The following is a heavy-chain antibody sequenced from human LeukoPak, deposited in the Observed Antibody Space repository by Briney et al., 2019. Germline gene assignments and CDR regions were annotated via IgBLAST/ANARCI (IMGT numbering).Heavy chain of an antibody. Sequence: GGSLRLSCAASGFTVSSNYMSWVRQAPGKGLEWVSVIYSGGSTYYADSVKGRFTISRDNSKNTLYLRMNSLRAEDTAVYYCASPTMTTVTIGAFDIWGQGTMVTVSS. CDR1: GFTVSSNY. J-gene: IGHJ3*02. D-gene: IGHD4-17*01. CDR3: ASPTMTTVTIGAFDI. CDR2: IYSGGST. V-gene: IGHV3-53*01.